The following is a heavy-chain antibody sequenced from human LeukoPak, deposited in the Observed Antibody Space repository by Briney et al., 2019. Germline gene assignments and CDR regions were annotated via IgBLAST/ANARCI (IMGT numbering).Heavy chain of an antibody. J-gene: IGHJ4*02. CDR2: MNPNSGNT. Sequence: ASVKVSCKASGCTFTSYDINWVRQATGQGLEWMGWMNPNSGNTGYAQKFQGRVTMTRNTSISTAYMELSSLRSEDTAVYYCAIPMYSSGWSGDYWGQGTLVTVSS. V-gene: IGHV1-8*01. CDR3: AIPMYSSGWSGDY. D-gene: IGHD6-19*01. CDR1: GCTFTSYD.